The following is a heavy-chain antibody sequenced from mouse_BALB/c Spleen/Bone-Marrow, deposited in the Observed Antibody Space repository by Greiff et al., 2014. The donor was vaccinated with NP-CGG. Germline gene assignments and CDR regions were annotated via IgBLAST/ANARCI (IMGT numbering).Heavy chain of an antibody. CDR3: APYYYGSSQFAY. V-gene: IGHV14-3*02. CDR2: IDPANGNT. J-gene: IGHJ3*01. D-gene: IGHD1-1*01. CDR1: GFNIKDTY. Sequence: EVQRAESGAELVKPGASVKLSCTASGFNIKDTYMHWVRQRPEQGLEWIGRIDPANGNTKYDPKFQGKATITADTSSNTAYLQLSSLTSEDTAVYYCAPYYYGSSQFAYWGQGTLVTVSA.